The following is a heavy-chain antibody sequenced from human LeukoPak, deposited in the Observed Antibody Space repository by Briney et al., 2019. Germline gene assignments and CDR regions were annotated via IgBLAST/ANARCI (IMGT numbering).Heavy chain of an antibody. CDR1: GGSFSDYY. D-gene: IGHD6-19*01. CDR2: INHSGST. CDR3: AAGPIESGPGIAVAGTGYFQH. J-gene: IGHJ1*01. Sequence: KPSETLSLTCAVYGGSFSDYYWSWIRQPPGKGLEWIGEINHSGSTNYNPSLKSRVTISVDTSKNQFSLKLSSVTAADTAVYYCAAGPIESGPGIAVAGTGYFQHWGQGTLVTVSS. V-gene: IGHV4-34*01.